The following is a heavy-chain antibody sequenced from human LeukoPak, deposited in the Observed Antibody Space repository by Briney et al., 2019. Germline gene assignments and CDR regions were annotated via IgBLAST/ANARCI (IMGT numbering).Heavy chain of an antibody. CDR1: GFTFSSYW. CDR3: ARDLSYGEVDY. J-gene: IGHJ4*02. CDR2: IKQDGSEK. Sequence: PGGSLRLSCAASGFTFSSYWMSWVRQAPGEGLEWVANIKQDGSEKYYVDSVKGRFTISRDNAKNSLYLQMNSLRAEDTAVYYCARDLSYGEVDYWSQGTLVTVSS. V-gene: IGHV3-7*01. D-gene: IGHD3-10*01.